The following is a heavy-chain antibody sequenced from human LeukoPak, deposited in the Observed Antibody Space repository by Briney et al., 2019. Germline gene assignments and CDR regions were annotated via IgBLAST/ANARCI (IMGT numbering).Heavy chain of an antibody. V-gene: IGHV1-69*01. J-gene: IGHJ4*02. Sequence: GASVKVSCKASRRTFSSYVITWVRQAPGQGLEWMGGIIPIFGTANYAQKFRGRVTITADESTSTAYMELSSLRSEDTAVYYCASQLYGSGSYSLHYWGQGTLVTVSS. CDR1: RRTFSSYV. D-gene: IGHD3-10*01. CDR3: ASQLYGSGSYSLHY. CDR2: IIPIFGTA.